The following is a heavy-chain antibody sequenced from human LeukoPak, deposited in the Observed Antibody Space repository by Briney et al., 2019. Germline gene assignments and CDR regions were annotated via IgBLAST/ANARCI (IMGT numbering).Heavy chain of an antibody. Sequence: ASVKVSCKASGYTFTGYYMHWVRQAPGQGLEWMGWINPNSGGTNYAQKFQGRVTMTRDTPISTAYMELTSLRSDDQAVYYCARAEVIDYWGQGTLVTVSS. CDR2: INPNSGGT. CDR3: ARAEVIDY. V-gene: IGHV1-2*02. J-gene: IGHJ4*02. D-gene: IGHD3-22*01. CDR1: GYTFTGYY.